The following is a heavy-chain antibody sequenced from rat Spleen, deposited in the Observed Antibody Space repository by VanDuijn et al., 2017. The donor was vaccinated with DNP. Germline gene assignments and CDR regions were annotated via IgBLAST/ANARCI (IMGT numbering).Heavy chain of an antibody. J-gene: IGHJ4*01. D-gene: IGHD4-4*01. CDR2: INTGSGGT. CDR1: GYTFTSYY. CDR3: ARSGFSAMDA. V-gene: IGHV1-43*01. Sequence: QIQLQQSGAELAKPGSSVKISCKASGYTFTSYYISWIKQTTGQGLEYFGSINTGSGGTNSNEKFKGKATLTVDKSSSTAFMQLSSLTPDDSAVYYCARSGFSAMDAWGQGTSVTVSS.